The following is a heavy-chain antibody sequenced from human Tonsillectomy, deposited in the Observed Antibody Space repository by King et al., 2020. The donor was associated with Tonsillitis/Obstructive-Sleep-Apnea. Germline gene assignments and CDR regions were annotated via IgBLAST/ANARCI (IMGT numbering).Heavy chain of an antibody. Sequence: VQLPQWGAGLSKPSETLSLTCAVYGGSFSGYYWSWIRQPPGKGLEWIGEINHSGSTNYNPSLKSRVTISVDTSKNQFSLKLSSVTAADTAVYYCARGVPAAMAAYYYYYMDVWGKGATVTVSS. V-gene: IGHV4-34*01. CDR1: GGSFSGYY. CDR2: INHSGST. CDR3: ARGVPAAMAAYYYYYMDV. D-gene: IGHD2-2*01. J-gene: IGHJ6*03.